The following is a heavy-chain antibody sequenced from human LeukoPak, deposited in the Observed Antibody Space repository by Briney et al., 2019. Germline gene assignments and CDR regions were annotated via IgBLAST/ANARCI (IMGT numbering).Heavy chain of an antibody. D-gene: IGHD1-26*01. Sequence: SETLSLTCAVYGGSFSGYYWSWIRQPPGKGLEWIGEINHSGSTNYNPSFKSRVTISVDTSKNQFSLKPSSVTAADTAVYYCARDFSSGSYYGDYYFDYWGQGTLVTVSS. CDR1: GGSFSGYY. V-gene: IGHV4-34*01. CDR2: INHSGST. CDR3: ARDFSSGSYYGDYYFDY. J-gene: IGHJ4*02.